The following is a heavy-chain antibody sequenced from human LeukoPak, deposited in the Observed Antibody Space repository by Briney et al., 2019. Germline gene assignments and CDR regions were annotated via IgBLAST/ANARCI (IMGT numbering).Heavy chain of an antibody. CDR2: ISTDGGSP. Sequence: GGSLRLSCAASGFTFSSYAMHWVRQAPGKELEYVSAISTDGGSPYYANSVKGRFTISRDNSKNTLYLQMGSLRAEDMAVYYCARWSSTSCYDYWGQGTLVTVSS. CDR3: ARWSSTSCYDY. V-gene: IGHV3-64*01. J-gene: IGHJ4*02. D-gene: IGHD2-2*01. CDR1: GFTFSSYA.